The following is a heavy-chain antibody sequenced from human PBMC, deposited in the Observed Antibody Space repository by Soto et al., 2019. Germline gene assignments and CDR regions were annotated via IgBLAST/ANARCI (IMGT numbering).Heavy chain of an antibody. D-gene: IGHD4-17*01. CDR3: AKYQYYGVDYYYYGMDV. J-gene: IGHJ6*02. Sequence: PGGSLRLSCAASGFTFSSYAMIWVRQAPGKGLEWVSAISGSGGSTYYADSVKGRFTISRDNSKNTLYLQMNSLRAEDTAVYYCAKYQYYGVDYYYYGMDVWGQGTTVTVSS. V-gene: IGHV3-23*01. CDR2: ISGSGGST. CDR1: GFTFSSYA.